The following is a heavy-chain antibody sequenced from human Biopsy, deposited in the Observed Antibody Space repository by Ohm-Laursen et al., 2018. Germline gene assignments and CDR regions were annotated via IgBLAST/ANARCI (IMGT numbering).Heavy chain of an antibody. CDR1: GGSTCSFF. V-gene: IGHV4-59*01. CDR2: IYYSGST. D-gene: IGHD1-7*01. Sequence: PSQTLSLTCTVSGGSTCSFFWSWIRQPPGKGLEWIGYIYYSGSTNYNPSLRSRVTISVDRSKNQFSLELSSVTAADTAVYYCARVGAGTPSIDYFDYWGQGALVTVSS. J-gene: IGHJ4*02. CDR3: ARVGAGTPSIDYFDY.